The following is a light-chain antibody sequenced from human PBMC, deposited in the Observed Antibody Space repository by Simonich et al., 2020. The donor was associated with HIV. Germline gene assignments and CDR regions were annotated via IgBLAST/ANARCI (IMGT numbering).Light chain of an antibody. CDR2: GAS. J-gene: IGKJ4*01. Sequence: EIVMTQSPATLSVSPGERATLSCRASQSVSSNLAWYQQKPGQAPRLLISGASTRATGIPARFSGSGSGTDFTLTISSLQSEDFAVYYCQQYNNRPLTFGGGTKVEIK. CDR3: QQYNNRPLT. V-gene: IGKV3-15*01. CDR1: QSVSSN.